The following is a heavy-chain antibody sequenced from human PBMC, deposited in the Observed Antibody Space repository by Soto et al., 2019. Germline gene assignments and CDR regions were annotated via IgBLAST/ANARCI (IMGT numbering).Heavy chain of an antibody. CDR2: IYYSGST. D-gene: IGHD4-17*01. J-gene: IGHJ4*02. V-gene: IGHV4-59*01. Sequence: GGSSETLSLTCTVSGGSISSYYWSWIRQPPGKGLEWIGYIYYSGSTNYNPSLKSRVTISVDTSKNQFSLKLSSVTAADTAVYYCARADYGDYIYYFDYWGQGTLVTVSS. CDR1: GGSISSYY. CDR3: ARADYGDYIYYFDY.